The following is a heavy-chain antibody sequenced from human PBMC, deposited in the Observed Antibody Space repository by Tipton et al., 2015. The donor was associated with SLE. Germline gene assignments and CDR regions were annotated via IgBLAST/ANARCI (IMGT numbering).Heavy chain of an antibody. CDR3: ARDRAAQYYSYYYMDV. D-gene: IGHD6-25*01. Sequence: GSLRLSCAASGFTFSSHWMHWVRQAPGKGPVWVSRINSDGSTTNYADSVKGRFTISRDNAKSTLYLQMNSLRAEDTAVYYCARDRAAQYYSYYYMDVWGKGTTVTISS. J-gene: IGHJ6*03. CDR2: INSDGSTT. V-gene: IGHV3-74*01. CDR1: GFTFSSHW.